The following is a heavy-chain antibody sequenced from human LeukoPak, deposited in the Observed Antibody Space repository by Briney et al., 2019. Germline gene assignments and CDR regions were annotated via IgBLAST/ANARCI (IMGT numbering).Heavy chain of an antibody. CDR2: IYYSGST. Sequence: SQTLSLTCTVSGGSISSGDYYWSWIRQPPGKGLEWIGYIYYSGSTYYNPSLKSRVTISVDTSKNQFSLKLSSVTASDTAVYYGAREKGGWFDPWGQGTLVTVSS. CDR3: AREKGGWFDP. V-gene: IGHV4-30-4*08. J-gene: IGHJ5*02. CDR1: GGSISSGDYY.